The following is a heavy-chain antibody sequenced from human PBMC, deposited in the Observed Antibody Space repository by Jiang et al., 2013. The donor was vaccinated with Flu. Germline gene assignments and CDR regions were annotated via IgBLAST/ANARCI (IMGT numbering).Heavy chain of an antibody. Sequence: YDGSNKYYADSVKGRFTISRDNSKNTLYLQMNSLRAEDTAVYYCAKDLFVTGYPYYFDYWGQGTLVTVSS. D-gene: IGHD3-9*01. J-gene: IGHJ4*02. V-gene: IGHV3-30*18. CDR2: YDGSNK. CDR3: AKDLFVTGYPYYFDY.